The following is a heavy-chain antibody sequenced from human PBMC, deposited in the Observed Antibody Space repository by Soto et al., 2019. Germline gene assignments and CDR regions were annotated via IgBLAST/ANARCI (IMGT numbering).Heavy chain of an antibody. CDR3: AHPRGYGVFDAYDI. J-gene: IGHJ3*02. CDR2: ISASSDYT. V-gene: IGHV3-23*01. D-gene: IGHD4-17*01. CDR1: GFTFSTYA. Sequence: PGGSLRLSCSASGFTFSTYAMNWVRQAPGKGLEWISAISASSDYTAYADSVKGRFTISRDNSVSALFLQMNSLRIDDTAVYYCAHPRGYGVFDAYDIWGQGTMVTVSS.